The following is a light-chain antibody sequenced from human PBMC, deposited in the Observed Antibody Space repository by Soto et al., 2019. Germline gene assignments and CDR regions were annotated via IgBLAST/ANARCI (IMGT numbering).Light chain of an antibody. Sequence: IQMTQSPSSLSASVGDRVTITCRASQGISDYLAWYQQRPGKVPKLLIYGASTLQSGVPSRFSGSGSGTDFTLTISSLQPEDVATYYCQKYNGAPRTFGQGTKVEIK. V-gene: IGKV1-27*01. J-gene: IGKJ1*01. CDR3: QKYNGAPRT. CDR1: QGISDY. CDR2: GAS.